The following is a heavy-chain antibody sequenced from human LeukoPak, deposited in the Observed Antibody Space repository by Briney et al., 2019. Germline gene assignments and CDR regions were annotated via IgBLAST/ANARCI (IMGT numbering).Heavy chain of an antibody. CDR1: GFTFSSNS. CDR3: ARWSKTAWCFDL. Sequence: GGSLRLSCTVSGFTFSSNSMSWVRQAPGKGLEWVSFIYSGGNTHNSDSVKGRFTISRDNSKNTLYLQMTSLRGEDTAVYYCARWSKTAWCFDLWGRGTLVTVSS. CDR2: IYSGGNT. D-gene: IGHD5/OR15-5a*01. J-gene: IGHJ2*01. V-gene: IGHV3-53*01.